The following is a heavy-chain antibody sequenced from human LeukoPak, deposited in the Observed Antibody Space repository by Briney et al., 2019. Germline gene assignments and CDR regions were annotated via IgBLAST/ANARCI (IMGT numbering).Heavy chain of an antibody. CDR3: AKGGHDFNPFYC. CDR2: IKGGGGDP. CDR1: GFTFSSYA. D-gene: IGHD2-21*02. V-gene: IGHV3-23*01. J-gene: IGHJ4*02. Sequence: PGGSLRLYCAASGFTFSSYATGWVRQAPGKGLEGVSSIKGGGGDPFYADSVRGRFTISRVNSKNTLYLQLNSLRAEDTAVYFCAKGGHDFNPFYCWGQGALVTVSS.